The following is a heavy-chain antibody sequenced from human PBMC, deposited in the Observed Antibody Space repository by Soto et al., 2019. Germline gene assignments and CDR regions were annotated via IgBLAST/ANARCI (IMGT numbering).Heavy chain of an antibody. V-gene: IGHV3-53*04. Sequence: GGSLRLSCAASGFTVSSNYMSWVRQAPGKGLEWVSVIYSGGSTYYADSVKGRFTISRHNSKNTLYLQMNSLRAEDTAVYYCARVPSSGLGRPENWFDPWGQGTLVTVSS. CDR3: ARVPSSGLGRPENWFDP. CDR1: GFTVSSNY. D-gene: IGHD3-22*01. J-gene: IGHJ5*02. CDR2: IYSGGST.